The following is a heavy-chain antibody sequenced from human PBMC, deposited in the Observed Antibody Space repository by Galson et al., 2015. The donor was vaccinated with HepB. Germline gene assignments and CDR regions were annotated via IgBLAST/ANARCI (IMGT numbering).Heavy chain of an antibody. D-gene: IGHD1-1*01. V-gene: IGHV3-49*03. CDR2: IRSKAYGGTT. J-gene: IGHJ3*02. CDR3: TRRSGMTTGDVFDI. CDR1: GFTFGDYA. Sequence: SLRLSCAASGFTFGDYAMSWFRQAPGKGLEWVGFIRSKAYGGTTDYAASVKGRFTISRDDSKSIAYLQMNSLKTEDTAVYYCTRRSGMTTGDVFDIWGQGTMVTVSS.